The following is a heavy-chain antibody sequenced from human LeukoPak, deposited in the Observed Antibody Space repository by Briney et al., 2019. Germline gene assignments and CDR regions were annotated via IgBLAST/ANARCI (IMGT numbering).Heavy chain of an antibody. J-gene: IGHJ4*02. V-gene: IGHV4-39*07. CDR3: ARGFTAMAPLDY. CDR2: INHSGST. CDR1: GGSISSTTHY. D-gene: IGHD5-18*01. Sequence: SETLSLTCTVSGGSISSTTHYWSWIRQPPGKGLEWIGEINHSGSTNYNPSLKSRVTKSVDTSKNQFSLKLSSVTAADTAVYYCARGFTAMAPLDYWGQGTLVTVSS.